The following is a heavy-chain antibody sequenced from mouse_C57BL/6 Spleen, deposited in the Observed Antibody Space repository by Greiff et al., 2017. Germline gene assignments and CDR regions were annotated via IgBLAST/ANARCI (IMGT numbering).Heavy chain of an antibody. CDR1: GYAFSSSW. J-gene: IGHJ2*01. V-gene: IGHV1-82*01. CDR3: ARGYGSSYNFDY. D-gene: IGHD1-1*01. Sequence: VQLQESGPELVKPGASVKISCKASGYAFSSSWMNWVKQRPGKGLEWIGRVYPGDGDTNYNGKFKGKATLTADKSSSTAYMQLSSLTAEDAAVYFCARGYGSSYNFDYWGQGTTLTVSS. CDR2: VYPGDGDT.